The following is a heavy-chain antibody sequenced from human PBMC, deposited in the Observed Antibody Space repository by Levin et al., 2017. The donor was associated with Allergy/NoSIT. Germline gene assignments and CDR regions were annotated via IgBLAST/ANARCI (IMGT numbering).Heavy chain of an antibody. CDR3: VKWGFSSPFVGRQEWFDP. CDR2: ISSNGGST. J-gene: IGHJ5*02. CDR1: GFTFSSYA. D-gene: IGHD2-2*01. V-gene: IGHV3-64D*06. Sequence: PGGSLRLSCSASGFTFSSYAMHWVRQAPGKGLEYVSAISSNGGSTYYADSVKGRFTISRDNSKNTLYLQMSSLRAEDTAVYYCVKWGFSSPFVGRQEWFDPWGQGTLVTVSS.